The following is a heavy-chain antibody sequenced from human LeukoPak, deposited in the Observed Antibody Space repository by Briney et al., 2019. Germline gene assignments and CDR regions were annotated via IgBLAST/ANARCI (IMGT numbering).Heavy chain of an antibody. V-gene: IGHV3-21*01. J-gene: IGHJ6*03. D-gene: IGHD2-15*01. CDR3: ARELLDYYYMDV. CDR2: ISSSSSYI. Sequence: GGSLRLSCAASGFTFSSDSMNWVRQAPGKGLEWVSSISSSSSYIYYADSVKGRFTISRDNAKNSLYLQMNSLRAEDTAVYYCARELLDYYYMDVWGKGTTVTVSS. CDR1: GFTFSSDS.